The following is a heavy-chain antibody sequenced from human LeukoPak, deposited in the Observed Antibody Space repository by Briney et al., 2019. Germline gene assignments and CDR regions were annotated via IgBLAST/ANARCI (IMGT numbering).Heavy chain of an antibody. CDR1: GGSSSSYY. Sequence: SETLSLTCTVSGGSSSSYYWSWIRQPPGKGLEWIGEINHSGSTNYNSSLKSRVTISVDTSKNQFSLKLSSVTAADTAVYYCARAPLGDIVVVPAAVGTAREQTRQGMDVWGQGTTVTVSS. V-gene: IGHV4-34*01. CDR2: INHSGST. CDR3: ARAPLGDIVVVPAAVGTAREQTRQGMDV. J-gene: IGHJ6*02. D-gene: IGHD2-2*01.